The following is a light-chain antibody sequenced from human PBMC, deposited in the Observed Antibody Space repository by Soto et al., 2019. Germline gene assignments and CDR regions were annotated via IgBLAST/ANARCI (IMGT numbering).Light chain of an antibody. CDR1: SSDVGGYNY. CDR2: DVS. V-gene: IGLV2-14*01. Sequence: QSALTQPASVSGSPGQSITISCTGTSSDVGGYNYVSWYQQHPGKAPKLMIYDVSNRPSGVSDHFSGSKSGNTASLTISGLQAEDEADYCCSSYTSSSTLLYVFGTGTQLTDL. J-gene: IGLJ1*01. CDR3: SSYTSSSTLLYV.